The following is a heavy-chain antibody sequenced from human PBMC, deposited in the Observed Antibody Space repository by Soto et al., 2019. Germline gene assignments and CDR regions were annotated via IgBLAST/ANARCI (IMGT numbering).Heavy chain of an antibody. V-gene: IGHV3-30-3*01. J-gene: IGHJ6*02. CDR1: GFTFSSYA. Sequence: QVQLVESGGGVVQPGRSLRLSCAASGFTFSSYAMHWVRQAPGKGLEWVAVISYDGSNKYYADSVKGRFTISRDNYKSTLYLQMNSLRAEDTAVYYCARGDHGSGTGYYYYGMDVWGQGTTVTVSS. D-gene: IGHD3-10*01. CDR3: ARGDHGSGTGYYYYGMDV. CDR2: ISYDGSNK.